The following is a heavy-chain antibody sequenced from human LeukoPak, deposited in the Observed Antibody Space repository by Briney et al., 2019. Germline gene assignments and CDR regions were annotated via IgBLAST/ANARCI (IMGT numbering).Heavy chain of an antibody. V-gene: IGHV3-33*01. D-gene: IGHD6-19*01. J-gene: IGHJ4*02. CDR3: ARDPPGSGWALDY. CDR2: IWADGSDQ. CDR1: GFTFSSHA. Sequence: GESLRLSCAASGFTFSSHAMHWVRQAPGKGLDWVAFIWADGSDQEYADSVKGRFTISRDNSKKTMYLQMNSLRVEDTAVYYCARDPPGSGWALDYWGQGTLVTVSS.